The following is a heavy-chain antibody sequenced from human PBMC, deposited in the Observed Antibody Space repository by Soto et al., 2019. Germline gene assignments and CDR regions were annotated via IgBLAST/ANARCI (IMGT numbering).Heavy chain of an antibody. D-gene: IGHD1-26*01. CDR1: GFTFSSYA. V-gene: IGHV3-23*01. Sequence: VQLLESGGGLVQPGGSLRLSCAASGFTFSSYAMRWVRQAPGKGLEWVSAISGSGDSTYYADSVKGRFTTSRDNSKNTLYLQMNSLRAEDTAVYYCARRGSGSYYDSWGQGTLVTVSS. CDR3: ARRGSGSYYDS. CDR2: ISGSGDST. J-gene: IGHJ4*02.